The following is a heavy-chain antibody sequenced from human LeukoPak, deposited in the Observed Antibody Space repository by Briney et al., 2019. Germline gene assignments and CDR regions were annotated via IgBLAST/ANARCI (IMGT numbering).Heavy chain of an antibody. CDR3: AGLTLTMTTDAFDI. Sequence: SETLSLTCTVSGYSISSGYYWGWIRPPPGKGVEWIGIIYHSARTDYNPSLKSLVTISEDTSKNQFSLKLSSVTAADTAVYYCAGLTLTMTTDAFDIWGQGTMVTVSS. J-gene: IGHJ3*02. V-gene: IGHV4-38-2*02. CDR2: IYHSART. CDR1: GYSISSGYY. D-gene: IGHD4-17*01.